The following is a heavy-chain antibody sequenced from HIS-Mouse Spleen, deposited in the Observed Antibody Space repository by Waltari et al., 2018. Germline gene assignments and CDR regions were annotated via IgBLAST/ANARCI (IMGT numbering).Heavy chain of an antibody. J-gene: IGHJ1*01. Sequence: QVQLVQSGAEVKKPGSSVKVSCKASGGTFSSYAISWVRQAPGQGVEWMGRITPILGITNYEQKFQGRVTITADESTSTAYMELSSLRSEDTAVYYCARDLGGSGLGYFQHWGQSTLVTVSS. D-gene: IGHD3-10*01. CDR1: GGTFSSYA. V-gene: IGHV1-69*04. CDR3: ARDLGGSGLGYFQH. CDR2: ITPILGIT.